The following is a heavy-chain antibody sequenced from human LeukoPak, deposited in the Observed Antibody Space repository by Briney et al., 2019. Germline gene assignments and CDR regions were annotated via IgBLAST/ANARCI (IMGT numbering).Heavy chain of an antibody. CDR2: IYYSGST. V-gene: IGHV4-39*01. CDR3: ARYYYDSSGYFDY. CDR1: GGSISSSSYY. Sequence: SETLSLTCTVSGGSISSSSYYWGWIRQPPGKGLEWIGSIYYSGSTYYNPSLKSRVTISVDTSKNQFSLKLSSVTAADTAVYYCARYYYDSSGYFDYWGQGTLVTVSS. J-gene: IGHJ4*02. D-gene: IGHD3-22*01.